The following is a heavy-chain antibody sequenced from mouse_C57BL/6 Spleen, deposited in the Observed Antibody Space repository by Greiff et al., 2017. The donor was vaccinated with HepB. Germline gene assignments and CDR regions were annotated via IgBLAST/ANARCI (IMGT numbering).Heavy chain of an antibody. V-gene: IGHV1-84*01. CDR3: AINWAYYYAMDY. CDR2: IYPGSGNT. D-gene: IGHD4-1*02. CDR1: GYTFTDYY. J-gene: IGHJ4*01. Sequence: LVESGPELVKPGASVKISCKASGYTFTDYYINWVQQRPGQGLKWIGWIYPGSGNTKYNEKFKGKAKLTVDTSSSTAYMQLSRLTAEDSAVYFCAINWAYYYAMDYWGQGTSVTVSS.